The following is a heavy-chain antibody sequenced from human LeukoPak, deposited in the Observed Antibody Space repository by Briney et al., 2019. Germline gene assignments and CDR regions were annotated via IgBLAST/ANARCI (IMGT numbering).Heavy chain of an antibody. D-gene: IGHD2-21*02. V-gene: IGHV1-2*02. CDR3: ARGFVVVTAMLGY. Sequence: ASVKVSCKTSGYTFTDYYMHWVRQAPGQGLEWMGWINPNSGGTNYAQKFQGRVTMTRDTSISTAYMELSRLRSDDTAVYYCARGFVVVTAMLGYWGQGTLVTVSS. J-gene: IGHJ4*02. CDR2: INPNSGGT. CDR1: GYTFTDYY.